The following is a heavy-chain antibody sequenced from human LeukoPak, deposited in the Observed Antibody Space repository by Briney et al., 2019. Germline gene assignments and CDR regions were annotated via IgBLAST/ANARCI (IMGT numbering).Heavy chain of an antibody. Sequence: SETLSLTCTVSGGSISSYYWSWIRQPAGKGLEWIGRIYTSGSTNYNPSLKSRVTMSVDTAKNQFSLTLSSVTAADTAVYYCARDRVAYCGGDCYSGFDYWGQGTLVTVSS. D-gene: IGHD2-21*02. V-gene: IGHV4-4*07. CDR3: ARDRVAYCGGDCYSGFDY. J-gene: IGHJ4*02. CDR2: IYTSGST. CDR1: GGSISSYY.